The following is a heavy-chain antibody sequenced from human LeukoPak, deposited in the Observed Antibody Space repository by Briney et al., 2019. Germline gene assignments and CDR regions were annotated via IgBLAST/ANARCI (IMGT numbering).Heavy chain of an antibody. V-gene: IGHV3-30-3*01. CDR3: ARDDIVVVPAVLDY. Sequence: PGGSLRLSCAASGFTFSSYAMHWVRQAPGKGLEWVAVISYDGSNKYYADSVKGRFTISRDNSKNTLYLQMDSLRAEDTAVYYCARDDIVVVPAVLDYWGQGTLVTVSS. D-gene: IGHD2-2*01. CDR2: ISYDGSNK. CDR1: GFTFSSYA. J-gene: IGHJ4*02.